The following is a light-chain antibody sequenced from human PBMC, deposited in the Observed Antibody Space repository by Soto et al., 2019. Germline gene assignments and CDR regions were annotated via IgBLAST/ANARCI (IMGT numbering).Light chain of an antibody. Sequence: DIVLTQSPGTLSLSPGERATLSCRASQNVDSTYLAWYQQKPGQAPRLVIYGSTRRAPGVPDRFSGSGSGTDFTLTISRLEPEDFAVYYCQQYGSSPRTFGQGTKVDI. J-gene: IGKJ1*01. CDR3: QQYGSSPRT. CDR2: GST. V-gene: IGKV3-20*01. CDR1: QNVDSTY.